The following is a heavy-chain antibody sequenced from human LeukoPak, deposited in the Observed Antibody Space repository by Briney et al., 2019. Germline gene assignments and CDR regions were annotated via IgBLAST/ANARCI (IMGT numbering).Heavy chain of an antibody. CDR3: ARGRGGVAALDY. J-gene: IGHJ4*02. D-gene: IGHD6-6*01. Sequence: GRSLRLSCAASGFTFSSYGMHWVRQAPGKGLEWVAVISYDGSNKYYADSVKGRFTISRDNSKNTLYLQMNSLRAEDTAVYYCARGRGGVAALDYWGQGTLVTVSS. CDR2: ISYDGSNK. CDR1: GFTFSSYG. V-gene: IGHV3-30*03.